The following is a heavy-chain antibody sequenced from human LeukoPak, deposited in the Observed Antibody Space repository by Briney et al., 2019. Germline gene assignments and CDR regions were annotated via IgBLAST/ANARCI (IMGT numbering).Heavy chain of an antibody. D-gene: IGHD3-10*01. J-gene: IGHJ5*02. Sequence: PSETLSLTCTVSGYSISSGFYWGWIRQPPGKGLEWIGSIYHSGTTYYNPSLKSRVTISVDTSKNQFSLKLSSVTAADTAVYYCARDSGTTGEVKFDPWGQGTLVTVSS. CDR1: GYSISSGFY. CDR2: IYHSGTT. CDR3: ARDSGTTGEVKFDP. V-gene: IGHV4-38-2*02.